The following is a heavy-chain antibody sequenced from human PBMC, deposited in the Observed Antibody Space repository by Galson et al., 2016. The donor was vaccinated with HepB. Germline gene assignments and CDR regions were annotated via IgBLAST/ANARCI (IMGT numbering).Heavy chain of an antibody. CDR3: ARAYQYTLDY. CDR1: GFTFSSYG. CDR2: INQDGSEK. J-gene: IGHJ4*02. V-gene: IGHV3-7*04. D-gene: IGHD1-1*01. Sequence: SLRLSCAASGFTFSSYGMHWVRQAPGKGLEWVANINQDGSEKHYLDSVRGRFTISRDNAKNSLYLQMNSLRAEDTAVYFCARAYQYTLDYWGQGTLFTVSS.